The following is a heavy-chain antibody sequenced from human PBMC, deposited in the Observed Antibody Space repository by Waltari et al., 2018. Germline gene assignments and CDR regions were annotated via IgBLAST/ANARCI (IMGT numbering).Heavy chain of an antibody. Sequence: EVQLLESGGGLVQPGGSLRLSCAASGFTFSSYAMSWVRQAPGKGLEWVSAISGSGGSTYYADSVKGRFTISRDNSKNTLYLQMNSLRAEDTAVYYCAKDWEHSNPQGYYYYGMDVWGQGTTVTVSS. V-gene: IGHV3-23*01. CDR1: GFTFSSYA. CDR2: ISGSGGST. CDR3: AKDWEHSNPQGYYYYGMDV. D-gene: IGHD4-4*01. J-gene: IGHJ6*02.